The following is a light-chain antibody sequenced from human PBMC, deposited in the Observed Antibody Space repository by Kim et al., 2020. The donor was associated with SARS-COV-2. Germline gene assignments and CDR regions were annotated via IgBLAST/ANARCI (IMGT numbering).Light chain of an antibody. CDR1: QGIGNW. CDR3: QQANSFPLT. Sequence: ASVGDRVIITCRASQGIGNWLAWYQQKPGKAPKLLISVASTLERGVPSRFSGSGSGTDFTLTITNFQPEDSATYYCQQANSFPLTFGQGTRLEIK. V-gene: IGKV1D-12*01. CDR2: VAS. J-gene: IGKJ5*01.